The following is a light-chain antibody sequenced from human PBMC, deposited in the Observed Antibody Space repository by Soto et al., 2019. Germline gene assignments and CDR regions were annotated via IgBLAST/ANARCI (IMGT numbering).Light chain of an antibody. Sequence: EVVLTQSPGTLSLSPGERATLSCRASQSVRSMYLAWYQQKPGQAPRLLIYDASSRATDIPDRFSGSGSGTDFTLTIIRLEPEDFAIYYCQYYRNSPWKCRQGTKVDIK. V-gene: IGKV3-20*01. CDR3: QYYRNSPWK. CDR1: QSVRSMY. CDR2: DAS. J-gene: IGKJ1*01.